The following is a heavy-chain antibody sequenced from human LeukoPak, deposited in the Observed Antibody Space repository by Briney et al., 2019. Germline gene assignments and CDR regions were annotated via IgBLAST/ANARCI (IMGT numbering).Heavy chain of an antibody. V-gene: IGHV1-18*04. Sequence: ASVKVSCKASRYTYTSYGISWVRQAPGQGLEGMRLISAYNGNTNYAQKLQGRVTMTTATYTSTAYMELRSLRSDDTAVYYCARVGKYYYGSGRPGYWGQGTLVTVSS. CDR2: ISAYNGNT. CDR1: RYTYTSYG. D-gene: IGHD3-10*01. CDR3: ARVGKYYYGSGRPGY. J-gene: IGHJ4*02.